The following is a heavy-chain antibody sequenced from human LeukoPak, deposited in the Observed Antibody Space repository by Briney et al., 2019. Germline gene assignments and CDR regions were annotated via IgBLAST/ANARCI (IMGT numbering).Heavy chain of an antibody. CDR3: ARRSGSWYYFDY. CDR1: CGSISSSRYY. D-gene: IGHD6-13*01. Sequence: SQTLSLTSTVSCGSISSSRYYWGWFRKPPGQGLEWMGSFYNSGSTYYNPSLKSRVTISGDTSKNQFSLNLSSVTAADTAVYYCARRSGSWYYFDYWGQGTLVTVSS. J-gene: IGHJ4*02. CDR2: FYNSGST. V-gene: IGHV4-39*01.